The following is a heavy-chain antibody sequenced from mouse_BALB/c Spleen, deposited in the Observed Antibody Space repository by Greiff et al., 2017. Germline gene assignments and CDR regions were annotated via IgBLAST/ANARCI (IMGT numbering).Heavy chain of an antibody. J-gene: IGHJ4*01. V-gene: IGHV1-39*01. Sequence: EVQLQQSGPELEKPGASVKLSCKASGYSFTGYNMNWVKQSNGKSLEWIGNIDHYYGGTSYKQKFKGKATLTVDKSSSTAYMQLKSLTSEDSAVYYCARWYRYDQGYAMDYWGQGTSVTVSS. CDR2: IDHYYGGT. CDR1: GYSFTGYN. CDR3: ARWYRYDQGYAMDY. D-gene: IGHD2-14*01.